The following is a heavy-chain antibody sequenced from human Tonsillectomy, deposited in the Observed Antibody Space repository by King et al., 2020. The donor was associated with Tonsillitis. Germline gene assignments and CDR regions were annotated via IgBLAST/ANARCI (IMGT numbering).Heavy chain of an antibody. J-gene: IGHJ6*03. CDR2: IKSKIDGGTI. CDR3: TTNYRDYMDA. D-gene: IGHD3-10*01. V-gene: IGHV3-15*07. CDR1: GFTFSNAW. Sequence: QLVQSGGGLVKPGGSLRLSCAASGFTFSNAWMNWVRQAPGEGLEWVGRIKSKIDGGTIDYAAPVKGSFTISRDDSKNTLYLQMNSLKTEDTAVYYFTTNYRDYMDAWGKGTTVAVSS.